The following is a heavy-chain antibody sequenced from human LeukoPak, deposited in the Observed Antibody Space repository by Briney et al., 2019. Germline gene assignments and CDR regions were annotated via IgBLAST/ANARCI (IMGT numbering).Heavy chain of an antibody. Sequence: GGSLRLSCAASGFTFRSNAMSWVGQAQGKGLEGVSAISGSGGSTYYADSVKGRFTISRDNSKNTLYLQMNSLRAEDTAVYYCAKGYSSSWSFDYWGQGTLVTVSS. D-gene: IGHD6-13*01. CDR2: ISGSGGST. J-gene: IGHJ4*02. CDR3: AKGYSSSWSFDY. V-gene: IGHV3-23*01. CDR1: GFTFRSNA.